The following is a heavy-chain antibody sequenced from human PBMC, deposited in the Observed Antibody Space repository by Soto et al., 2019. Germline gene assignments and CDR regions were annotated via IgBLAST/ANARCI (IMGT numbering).Heavy chain of an antibody. CDR3: TNAHPRGPDY. CDR2: IKSKTDGGTI. CDR1: GFTFSDAW. J-gene: IGHJ4*02. V-gene: IGHV3-15*01. D-gene: IGHD5-12*01. Sequence: VGSLRLSCATSGFTFSDAWMNWVRQAPGKGLEWVGLIKSKTDGGTIDYPAPVKGRFTISRDDSRNTLYLHMNSLKTEDTAVYYCTNAHPRGPDYWGQGTLVTVSS.